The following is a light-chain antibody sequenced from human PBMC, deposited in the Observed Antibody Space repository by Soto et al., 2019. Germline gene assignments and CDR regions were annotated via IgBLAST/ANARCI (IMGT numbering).Light chain of an antibody. Sequence: DIQMTQSPSTLSASVGDRVIITCRASQSITSWLAWYQQKPGKAPKLLIYKASSLESGVPSRFSGSGSGTEFTLTISSLQPDDFATYYCQHDNSYPWTFGQGTKVEIK. CDR3: QHDNSYPWT. CDR1: QSITSW. V-gene: IGKV1-5*03. CDR2: KAS. J-gene: IGKJ1*01.